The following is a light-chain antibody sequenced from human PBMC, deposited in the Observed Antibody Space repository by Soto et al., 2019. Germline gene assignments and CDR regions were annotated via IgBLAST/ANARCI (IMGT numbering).Light chain of an antibody. V-gene: IGLV2-11*01. J-gene: IGLJ1*01. Sequence: QSALTQPRSVSGSPGQSVTISCAGTSSDVGGYNYVSWFQQHPGKAPKLMIYDVTKRPSGVPDRFSGSKSGDTASLTISGLQAEDEADYYCCSFAGNYLHVFGTGTKLTVL. CDR2: DVT. CDR1: SSDVGGYNY. CDR3: CSFAGNYLHV.